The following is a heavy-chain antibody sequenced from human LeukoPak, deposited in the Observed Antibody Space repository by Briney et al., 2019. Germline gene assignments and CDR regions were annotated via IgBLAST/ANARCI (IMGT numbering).Heavy chain of an antibody. D-gene: IGHD2-21*02. CDR2: IIPILGIA. Sequence: GASVKVSCKASGGTFSSCAISWVRQAPGQGREWMGRIIPILGIANYAQKFQGRVTITGDKSTSTAYMELSSLRSEDTAVYYCARDQIVVVTTMGDLGRWFDPWGQGTLVTVSS. J-gene: IGHJ5*02. CDR3: ARDQIVVVTTMGDLGRWFDP. V-gene: IGHV1-69*04. CDR1: GGTFSSCA.